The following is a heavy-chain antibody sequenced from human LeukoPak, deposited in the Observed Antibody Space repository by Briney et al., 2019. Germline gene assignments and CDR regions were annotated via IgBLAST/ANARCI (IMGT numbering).Heavy chain of an antibody. CDR3: AKDGYYYDSSGYWWFDP. J-gene: IGHJ5*02. CDR2: ISGSGGST. Sequence: QPGGSLRLSCAASGFTFSSYAMSWVRQAPGKGLEWVSAISGSGGSTYYADSVKGRFTISRDNSKNTLYLQMNSLRAEDTAVYYCAKDGYYYDSSGYWWFDPWGQGTLVTVSS. D-gene: IGHD3-22*01. CDR1: GFTFSSYA. V-gene: IGHV3-23*01.